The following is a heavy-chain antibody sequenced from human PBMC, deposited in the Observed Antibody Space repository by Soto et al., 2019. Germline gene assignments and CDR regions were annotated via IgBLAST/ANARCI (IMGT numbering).Heavy chain of an antibody. D-gene: IGHD1-26*01. J-gene: IGHJ4*02. V-gene: IGHV4-59*01. CDR3: ARVIMSSYRGNYPTRYYFDY. Sequence: VQLQQSGPGLVKPSETLSLTCTVSGGSINSYYWCWIRQPPGKGLEWIGYISYSAHTNQNPTLQSRVPISLVTSTNQVSLKVNSVTAADTAIYYCARVIMSSYRGNYPTRYYFDYWGQGTLVNVS. CDR2: ISYSAHT. CDR1: GGSINSYY.